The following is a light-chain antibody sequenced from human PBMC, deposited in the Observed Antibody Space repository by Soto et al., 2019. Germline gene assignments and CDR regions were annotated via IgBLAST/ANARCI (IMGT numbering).Light chain of an antibody. CDR2: VAS. CDR3: QQLNSYRLT. CDR1: QAISSH. Sequence: DIQMTQSPSTLSGSAGDRVTITCRASQAISSHLAWYQQKPGKAPKLLVYVASTLQSGVPSRFSGSGSGTDFSLSINSMQHEDFATYYCQQLNSYRLTSRGCTKGDIK. V-gene: IGKV1-9*01. J-gene: IGKJ4*01.